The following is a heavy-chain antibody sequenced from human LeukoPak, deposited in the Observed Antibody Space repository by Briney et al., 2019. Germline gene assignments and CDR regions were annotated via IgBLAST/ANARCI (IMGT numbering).Heavy chain of an antibody. D-gene: IGHD5-18*01. Sequence: GESLKISCKGSGYSFTSYWIGWVRPMPGKGLEWMGIIYPGDSDTRYSPSFQGQVTISADKSISTAYLQWSSLKASDTALYYCARPRYTAMGGFDYWGQGTLVTVSS. J-gene: IGHJ4*02. CDR2: IYPGDSDT. V-gene: IGHV5-51*01. CDR3: ARPRYTAMGGFDY. CDR1: GYSFTSYW.